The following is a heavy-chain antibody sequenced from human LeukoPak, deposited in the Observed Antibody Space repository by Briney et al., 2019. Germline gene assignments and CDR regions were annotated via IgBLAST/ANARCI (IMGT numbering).Heavy chain of an antibody. CDR3: ARAPYDFWSGNNWFDP. Sequence: GASVKVSCKASGWTFTSYGISWVRQAPGQGLEWMGWISAYNGNTNYAQKHQGRVTMTTDTSTSTAYMQLRSLRSDDTAVYYCARAPYDFWSGNNWFDPWGQGTLVTVSS. J-gene: IGHJ5*02. V-gene: IGHV1-18*01. CDR2: ISAYNGNT. D-gene: IGHD3-3*01. CDR1: GWTFTSYG.